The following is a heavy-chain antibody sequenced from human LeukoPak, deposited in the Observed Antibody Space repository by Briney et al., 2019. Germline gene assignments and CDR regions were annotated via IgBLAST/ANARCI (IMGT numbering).Heavy chain of an antibody. CDR3: ARTSMEGGTTRSFDY. CDR1: GGSISSYY. Sequence: SETLSLTCTVSGGSISSYYWSWVRQPAGKGLEWIGRIYTSGSTNYIPSLKSRVTMSVDTSKNQFSLKLSSVTAADTAVYYCARTSMEGGTTRSFDYWGQGTLVTVSS. CDR2: IYTSGST. J-gene: IGHJ4*02. D-gene: IGHD1-1*01. V-gene: IGHV4-4*07.